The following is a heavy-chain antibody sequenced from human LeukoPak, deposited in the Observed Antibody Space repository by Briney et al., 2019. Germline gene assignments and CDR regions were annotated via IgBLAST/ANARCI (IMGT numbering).Heavy chain of an antibody. J-gene: IGHJ6*03. CDR2: IYYSGST. V-gene: IGHV4-39*01. Sequence: SETLSLTCTVSGGSISSSSYYWGWIRQPPGKGLEWIGSIYYSGSTYYNPSLKSRVTISVDTSKNQFSLKLSSVTAADTAVYYCARHKYYYDSSGYYRVYYYYYMDVWSKGTTVTISS. CDR3: ARHKYYYDSSGYYRVYYYYYMDV. CDR1: GGSISSSSYY. D-gene: IGHD3-22*01.